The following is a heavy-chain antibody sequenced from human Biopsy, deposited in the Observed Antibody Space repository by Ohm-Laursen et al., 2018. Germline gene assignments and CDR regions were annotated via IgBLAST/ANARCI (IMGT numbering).Heavy chain of an antibody. CDR1: GFTFGHYA. V-gene: IGHV3-33*03. CDR3: AKDGGQWLGGAFDI. D-gene: IGHD6-19*01. Sequence: SLRLSCAASGFTFGHYAMHWVRQAPGKGLEWISLIWYDGTNEDYADSVKGRFTISRDNSKNTLYLQINTLTLEDTALYYCAKDGGQWLGGAFDIWGHGTMVSVSS. J-gene: IGHJ3*02. CDR2: IWYDGTNE.